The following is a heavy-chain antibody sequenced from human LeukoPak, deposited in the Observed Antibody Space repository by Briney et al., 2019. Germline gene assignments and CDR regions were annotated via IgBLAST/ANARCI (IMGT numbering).Heavy chain of an antibody. CDR1: GGSISSYY. Sequence: SETLSLTCTVSGGSISSYYWSWIRQPAWKGLEWIGRIYTSGSTNYNPSLKSRVTMSVDTSKNQFSLKLSSVTAADTAVYYCARDGGSSWRNYYYYGMDVWGQGTTVTVSS. CDR2: IYTSGST. CDR3: ARDGGSSWRNYYYYGMDV. J-gene: IGHJ6*02. D-gene: IGHD6-13*01. V-gene: IGHV4-4*07.